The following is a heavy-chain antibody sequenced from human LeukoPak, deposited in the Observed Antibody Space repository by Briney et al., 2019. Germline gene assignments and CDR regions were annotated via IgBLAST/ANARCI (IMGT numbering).Heavy chain of an antibody. D-gene: IGHD2-15*01. Sequence: SETLSLTCTVFGGPISRYYWSWIRQPPGKGLEWIGHIYDSGITNYNPSLKSRVTISVDTSENQFSLKLSSVTAADTAVYYCARVSGYCSGGACYSRRHFDHWGQGTLVTVSS. V-gene: IGHV4-59*01. J-gene: IGHJ4*02. CDR3: ARVSGYCSGGACYSRRHFDH. CDR1: GGPISRYY. CDR2: IYDSGIT.